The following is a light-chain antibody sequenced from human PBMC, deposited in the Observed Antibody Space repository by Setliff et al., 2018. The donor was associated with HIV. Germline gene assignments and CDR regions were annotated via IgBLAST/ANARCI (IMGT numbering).Light chain of an antibody. CDR3: CSFAGTYTHFYV. J-gene: IGLJ1*01. Sequence: QSVLTQPRSVSGSPGQSVTISCTGTSSDVADYNYVSWYQQHPGKAPKLVIYDVTKRPSGVPDRFSGSRSGNTASLTISGLQAEDEADYYCCSFAGTYTHFYVFGTGTKV. V-gene: IGLV2-11*01. CDR1: SSDVADYNY. CDR2: DVT.